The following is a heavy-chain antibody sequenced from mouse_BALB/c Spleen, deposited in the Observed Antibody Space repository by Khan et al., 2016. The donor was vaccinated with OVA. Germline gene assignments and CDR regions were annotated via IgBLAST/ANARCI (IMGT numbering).Heavy chain of an antibody. CDR2: ISTYYGDS. J-gene: IGHJ3*01. CDR3: ARGSGYCRFAY. Sequence: QVRLQQSGAELVRPGVSVKISCKGSGYIFTDFSMPWVKRSHAKSLEWIGVISTYYGDSIYNQNFKDKATLTVDKSSSTAYMELARLTSEDSAIYYCARGSGYCRFAYWGQGTLVTVSA. V-gene: IGHV1S137*01. D-gene: IGHD2-3*01. CDR1: GYIFTDFS.